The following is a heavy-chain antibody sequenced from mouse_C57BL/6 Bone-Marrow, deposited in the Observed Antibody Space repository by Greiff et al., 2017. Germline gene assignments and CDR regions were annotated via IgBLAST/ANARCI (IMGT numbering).Heavy chain of an antibody. V-gene: IGHV1-55*01. J-gene: IGHJ1*03. CDR1: GYTFTSYL. D-gene: IGHD4-1*01. Sequence: QVQLQQPGAELVKPGASVKMSCKASGYTFTSYLITWVKQRPGQGLEWIGDIYPGSGSTNYNEKFKSTATLTVDTSSSTAYMQLSSLTSEDSAVYYCAREGLDWDVLWYFDVWGTGTTVTVSS. CDR2: IYPGSGST. CDR3: AREGLDWDVLWYFDV.